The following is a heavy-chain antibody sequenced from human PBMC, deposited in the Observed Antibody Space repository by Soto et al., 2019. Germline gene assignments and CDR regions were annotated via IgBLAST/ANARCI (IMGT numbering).Heavy chain of an antibody. CDR2: INQYGSEK. CDR3: ATSWDY. CDR1: GFTFSKYW. J-gene: IGHJ4*02. V-gene: IGHV3-7*03. Sequence: EVQLVESGGGLVQPGGSLRLSCEASGFTFSKYWMAWVRQAPGKGLEWVANINQYGSEKYYVDSVKGRVTISRDNAKKSVSLQMNSLRVEDTAVYYCATSWDYWGQGTLVTVSS.